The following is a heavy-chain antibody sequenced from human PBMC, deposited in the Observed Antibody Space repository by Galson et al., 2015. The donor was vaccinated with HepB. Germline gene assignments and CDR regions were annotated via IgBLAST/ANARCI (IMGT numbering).Heavy chain of an antibody. V-gene: IGHV3-23*01. CDR3: ARVPTSGYYADY. Sequence: SLRLSCAASGFTFDIYPMSWARQVPGKGLEWVSSISGNADIIYYADSVKGQFTISRDKAKNTLYMQMNSLRAEATAVSYCARVPTSGYYADYWGQGTLVTVSS. J-gene: IGHJ4*02. D-gene: IGHD3-3*01. CDR2: ISGNADII. CDR1: GFTFDIYP.